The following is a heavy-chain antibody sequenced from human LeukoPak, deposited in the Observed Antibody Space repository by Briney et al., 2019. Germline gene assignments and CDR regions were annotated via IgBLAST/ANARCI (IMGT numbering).Heavy chain of an antibody. CDR3: ARQAYGSGSYERPFDF. CDR2: IHSGGTT. CDR1: GGSIINYY. D-gene: IGHD3-10*01. J-gene: IGHJ4*02. V-gene: IGHV4-4*09. Sequence: SETLSLTCCVCGGSIINYYGRWIRQAPGKGLEWIGHIHSGGTTNYNPSLKSRVTISVDTSKNQSSLKLTSVTAADTAVVYCARQAYGSGSYERPFDFWGQGILVTVSS.